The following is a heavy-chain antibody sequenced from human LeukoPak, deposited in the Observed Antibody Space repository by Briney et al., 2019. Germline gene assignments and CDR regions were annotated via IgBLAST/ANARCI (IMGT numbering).Heavy chain of an antibody. V-gene: IGHV4-59*01. CDR2: IYYSGST. J-gene: IGHJ4*02. CDR3: ARGRDGYNYKDY. D-gene: IGHD5-24*01. CDR1: GGSISSYY. Sequence: PETLSLTCTVSGGSISSYYWSWIRQPPGKGLEWIGYIYYSGSTNYNPSLKSRVTISVDTSKNQFSLKLSYVTAADTAVYYCARGRDGYNYKDYWGQGTLVTVSS.